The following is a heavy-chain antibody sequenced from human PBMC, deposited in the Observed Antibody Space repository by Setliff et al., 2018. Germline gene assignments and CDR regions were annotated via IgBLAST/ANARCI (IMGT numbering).Heavy chain of an antibody. CDR1: GFTFSTYW. Sequence: GGSLRLSCAASGFTFSTYWMSWVRQAPGKGLEWVANIKQDGSEKYYVDSVKGRFSISRDNAKNSLYLQMNSLRAEDTAVYYCARSPRYSSSWMSRNWGQGTLVTVSS. J-gene: IGHJ4*02. V-gene: IGHV3-7*01. CDR2: IKQDGSEK. CDR3: ARSPRYSSSWMSRN. D-gene: IGHD6-13*01.